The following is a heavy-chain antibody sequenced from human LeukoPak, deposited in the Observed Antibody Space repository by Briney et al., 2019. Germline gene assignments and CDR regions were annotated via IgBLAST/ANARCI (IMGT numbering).Heavy chain of an antibody. D-gene: IGHD1-26*01. CDR1: GFTFSSHW. CDR3: AKGTSGNYWRNPFDI. CDR2: IKYDASST. V-gene: IGHV3-74*01. J-gene: IGHJ3*02. Sequence: GGSLRLSCADSGFTFSSHWMHWVRQAPGKGLVWVSRIKYDASSTSYADSVKGRFTISRDNSKNTLYLQMNSLRLEDTAVYYCAKGTSGNYWRNPFDIWGQGTIVTVSS.